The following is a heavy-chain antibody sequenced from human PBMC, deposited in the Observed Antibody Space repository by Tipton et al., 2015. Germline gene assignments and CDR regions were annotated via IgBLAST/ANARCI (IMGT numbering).Heavy chain of an antibody. D-gene: IGHD4-17*01. J-gene: IGHJ4*02. Sequence: SLRLSCAASGFTFSGYFMNWVRQAPGKGLEWVSSIYTTSYISYADSVKGRFTISRDNAKNSLYLQMNSLGAEDTAVYYCARDDGDYVLGEFDYWGQGTLVTVSS. CDR3: ARDDGDYVLGEFDY. CDR1: GFTFSGYF. V-gene: IGHV3-69-1*01. CDR2: IYTTSYI.